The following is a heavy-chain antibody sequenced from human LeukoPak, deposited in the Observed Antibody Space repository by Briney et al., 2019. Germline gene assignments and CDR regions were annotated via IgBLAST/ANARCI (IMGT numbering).Heavy chain of an antibody. Sequence: ASVKVSCKASGGTFCSYAISWVRQAPGQGLEWMGRIIPIFGTANRAQKFQGRVTITTDESTSTAYMELSSLRSEDTAVYYCARFPWRDLDAFDIWGQGTMVTVSS. CDR1: GGTFCSYA. CDR2: IIPIFGTA. D-gene: IGHD1-1*01. CDR3: ARFPWRDLDAFDI. J-gene: IGHJ3*02. V-gene: IGHV1-69*05.